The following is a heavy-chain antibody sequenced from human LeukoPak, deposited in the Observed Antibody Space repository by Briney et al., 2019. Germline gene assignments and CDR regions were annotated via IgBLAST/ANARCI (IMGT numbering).Heavy chain of an antibody. D-gene: IGHD5-18*01. V-gene: IGHV4-59*01. CDR1: GGSISSYY. CDR3: ARRDTAMVGYFDL. Sequence: SETLSLTCTVSGGSISSYYCSWIRQPPGKGLEWIGYIYYSGSTNYNPSLKSRVTISVDTSKNQFSLKLSSVTAADTAVYYCARRDTAMVGYFDLWGRGTLVTVSP. CDR2: IYYSGST. J-gene: IGHJ2*01.